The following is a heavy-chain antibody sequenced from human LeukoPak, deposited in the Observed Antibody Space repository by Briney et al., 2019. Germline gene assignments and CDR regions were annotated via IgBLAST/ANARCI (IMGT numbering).Heavy chain of an antibody. CDR3: AVSIVVGY. D-gene: IGHD3-22*01. Sequence: GGSLSLPCAVCGLHFSGYWMTWLRQAPGKGLEWVANIKEDGSEKHYVDSVKGRFTISRDNAKNSLYLEVNTLGRVDMALYYCAVSIVVGYWGQGSLVTVSS. J-gene: IGHJ4*02. CDR1: GLHFSGYW. CDR2: IKEDGSEK. V-gene: IGHV3-7*01.